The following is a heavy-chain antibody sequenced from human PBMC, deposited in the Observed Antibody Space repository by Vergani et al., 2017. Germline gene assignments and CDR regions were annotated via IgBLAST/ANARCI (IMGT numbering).Heavy chain of an antibody. V-gene: IGHV3-30*18. CDR3: TKGPQQRLNVLDN. Sequence: QLQLVESGGGVVQPGRSLRLSCAASAFNFNNFGIHWVRQAPGKGLEWVAVISFDGTTKYYADSVKGRFTISRDNSKKMLYLEMNSLRNDDTALYYCTKGPQQRLNVLDNWGQGTLVTVSA. CDR1: AFNFNNFG. J-gene: IGHJ4*01. CDR2: ISFDGTTK. D-gene: IGHD6-25*01.